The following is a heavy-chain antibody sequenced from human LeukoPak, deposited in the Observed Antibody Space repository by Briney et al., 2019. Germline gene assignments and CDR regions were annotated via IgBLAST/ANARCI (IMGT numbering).Heavy chain of an antibody. V-gene: IGHV3-7*03. CDR3: AKGSHYYGSGSYHDY. J-gene: IGHJ4*02. CDR1: GFTFNSYW. Sequence: GGSLRLSCAASGFTFNSYWMSWVRQAPGKGLEWVANIKQDGSEKYYVDSVKGRFTISRDNSKNTLYLQMNSLRAEDTAVYYCAKGSHYYGSGSYHDYWGQGTLVTVSS. CDR2: IKQDGSEK. D-gene: IGHD3-10*01.